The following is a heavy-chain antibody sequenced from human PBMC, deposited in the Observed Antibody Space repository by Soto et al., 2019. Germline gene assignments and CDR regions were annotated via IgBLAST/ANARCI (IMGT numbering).Heavy chain of an antibody. V-gene: IGHV3-23*01. CDR1: GFPFQSYA. Sequence: GVSLRLSCAASGFPFQSYAMNWVRQAPGRGLEWVSGITGTGSATYYADSVKGRLTISRENSKNTVYLQMNNLRAEDTAIYHCEKDRDYSNYHRTVFDDWGQGTRVTVNS. CDR3: EKDRDYSNYHRTVFDD. J-gene: IGHJ4*02. D-gene: IGHD4-4*01. CDR2: ITGTGSAT.